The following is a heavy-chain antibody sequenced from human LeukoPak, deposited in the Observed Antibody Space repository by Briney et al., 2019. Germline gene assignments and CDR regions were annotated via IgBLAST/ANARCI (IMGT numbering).Heavy chain of an antibody. CDR3: ARLPLLGVATGSFDY. Sequence: PGGSLRLSCAASGFTFSSYWMSWVRQAPGKGLEWVANIKQDGSEKYYVDSVKGRFTISRDNAKNSLYLQMNSLRAEDTAVYYCARLPLLGVATGSFDYWGQGTLVTVSS. D-gene: IGHD1-1*01. CDR1: GFTFSSYW. V-gene: IGHV3-7*01. J-gene: IGHJ4*02. CDR2: IKQDGSEK.